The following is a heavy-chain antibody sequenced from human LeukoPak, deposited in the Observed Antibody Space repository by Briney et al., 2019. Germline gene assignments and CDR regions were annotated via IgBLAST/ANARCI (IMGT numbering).Heavy chain of an antibody. Sequence: GGSLRLSCAASVFVFSSYGMHWVRQAPGKGLEWVSFIRFDGTTQYYADSVKGRLTISRDNSKFTVHLLMTSLRPEDTAVYYCSKESNYDSSGYFNWGQGTLVTVSS. CDR2: IRFDGTTQ. CDR1: VFVFSSYG. CDR3: SKESNYDSSGYFN. J-gene: IGHJ4*02. V-gene: IGHV3-30*02. D-gene: IGHD3-22*01.